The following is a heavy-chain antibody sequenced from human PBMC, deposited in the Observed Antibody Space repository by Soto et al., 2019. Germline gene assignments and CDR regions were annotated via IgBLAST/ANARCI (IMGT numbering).Heavy chain of an antibody. CDR2: INPSGGST. Sequence: ASLKVSCKASGYTFTSYYIHWVRQAPGQGLEWMGIINPSGGSTSYAQKFQGRVTMARDTSTTTVYMEPSSLRSEDTAVYYCARDHLSSAYYSTSTGFDYWGQGTLVTVSS. J-gene: IGHJ4*02. CDR1: GYTFTSYY. D-gene: IGHD3-22*01. V-gene: IGHV1-46*01. CDR3: ARDHLSSAYYSTSTGFDY.